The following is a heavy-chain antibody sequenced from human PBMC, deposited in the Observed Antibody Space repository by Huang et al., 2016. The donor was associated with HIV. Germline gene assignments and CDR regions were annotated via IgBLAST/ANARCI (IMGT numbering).Heavy chain of an antibody. CDR1: GFKFSNYW. CDR3: ARASGFEI. CDR2: IKIDARTT. Sequence: EEHLVESGGGLVKPGGCLRLSWEASGFKFSNYWMQWVSQVPGKGPTWVSRIKIDARTTDYADSVKGRFTHSRDSAKNTVYLQMISLTVEDTAIYYCARASGFEIWGQGTVVTVSS. D-gene: IGHD3-3*01. V-gene: IGHV3-74*01. J-gene: IGHJ3*02.